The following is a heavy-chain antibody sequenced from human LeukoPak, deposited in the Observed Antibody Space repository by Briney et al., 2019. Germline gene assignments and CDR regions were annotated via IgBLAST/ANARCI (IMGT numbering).Heavy chain of an antibody. CDR1: GGTFSSYA. CDR2: IIPIFGTA. D-gene: IGHD3-22*01. CDR3: AREWRGTDNSSGYLDAFDI. J-gene: IGHJ3*02. Sequence: SVTVSCTASGGTFSSYAISWVRQAPGQGLEWMGGIIPIFGTANYAQKFQGRVTITADESTSTAYMELSSLRSEDTAVYYCAREWRGTDNSSGYLDAFDIWGQGTMVTVSS. V-gene: IGHV1-69*01.